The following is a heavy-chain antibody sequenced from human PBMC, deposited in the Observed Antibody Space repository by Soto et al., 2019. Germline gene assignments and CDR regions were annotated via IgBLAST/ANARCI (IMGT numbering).Heavy chain of an antibody. CDR3: AREILSYYDSSGYSDYGMDV. V-gene: IGHV4-30-4*01. CDR1: GGSISSGDYY. CDR2: IYYSGST. D-gene: IGHD3-22*01. Sequence: SETLSLTCTVSGGSISSGDYYWSWIRQPPGRGLEWIGYIYYSGSTYYNPSLKSRVTISVDTSKNQFSLKLSSVTAADTAVYYCAREILSYYDSSGYSDYGMDVWGQGTTVTVSS. J-gene: IGHJ6*02.